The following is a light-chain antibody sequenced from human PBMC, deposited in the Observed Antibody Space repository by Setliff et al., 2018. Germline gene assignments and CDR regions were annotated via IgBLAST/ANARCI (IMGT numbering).Light chain of an antibody. J-gene: IGLJ1*01. CDR3: SSYSGSSTLV. CDR2: EVS. Sequence: SALTQPASVSGSPGQSITISCTGTSSDVGGYNYVSWYQQHPGKAPKLMIYEVSDRPSGVSNRFSGSRSGNTASLTISGLQAEDEADYYCSSYSGSSTLVFGTGTKVTV. V-gene: IGLV2-14*01. CDR1: SSDVGGYNY.